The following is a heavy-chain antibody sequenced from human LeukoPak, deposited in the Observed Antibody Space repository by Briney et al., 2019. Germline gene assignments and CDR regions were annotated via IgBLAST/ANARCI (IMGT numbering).Heavy chain of an antibody. CDR2: IYSGGST. CDR3: AREKDFDSGPCGLDP. CDR1: GFTVSSSY. V-gene: IGHV3-66*01. Sequence: QPGGSLRLSRAASGFTVSSSYMSWVRQAPGKGLEWVSVIYSGGSTYYVDSVKGRFTISRDNSQNTLYLQMNSLRAEDTAVYYCAREKDFDSGPCGLDPWGQGTLVTISA. J-gene: IGHJ5*02. D-gene: IGHD3-10*01.